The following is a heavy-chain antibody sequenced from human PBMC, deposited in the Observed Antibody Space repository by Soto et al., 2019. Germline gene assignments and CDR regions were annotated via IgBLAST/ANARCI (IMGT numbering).Heavy chain of an antibody. V-gene: IGHV4-39*01. CDR1: SGSITSDSYN. CDR3: ARFSGNAFDV. J-gene: IGHJ3*01. CDR2: IYYTGST. Sequence: QLQLQESGPGLVKPSETLSLACTVSSGSITSDSYNWDWIRQPPGKGLQWIGTIYYTGSTDYNPSLKSRVMISADTSKTQFSLKLNSVTAADTAVYHCARFSGNAFDVWGHGTSVIV.